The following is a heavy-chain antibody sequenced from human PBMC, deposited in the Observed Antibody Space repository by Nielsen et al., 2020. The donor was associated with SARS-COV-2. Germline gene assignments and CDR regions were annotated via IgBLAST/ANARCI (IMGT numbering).Heavy chain of an antibody. D-gene: IGHD4-11*01. CDR1: GFPFDNYA. Sequence: GGSLRLSCAASGFPFDNYAMHWVRRVPGKGLEWVSDISWNSVDIGYADSVKGRFTISRDNSKNTLYLQMNSLRAEDTAVYYCAKDMDSNYYYYGMDVWGQGTTVTVSS. CDR2: ISWNSVDI. J-gene: IGHJ6*02. V-gene: IGHV3-9*01. CDR3: AKDMDSNYYYYGMDV.